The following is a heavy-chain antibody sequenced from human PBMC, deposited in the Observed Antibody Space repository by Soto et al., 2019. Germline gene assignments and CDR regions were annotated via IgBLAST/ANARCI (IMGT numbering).Heavy chain of an antibody. V-gene: IGHV4-31*03. Sequence: PSETLSLTCTVPGGSISSGGYYWSWIRQHPGKGLEWIGYIYYSGSTYYNPSLKSRVTISVDTSKNQFSLKLSSVTAADTAVYYCARRQGYDNYGMDVWGQGTTVTVSS. CDR1: GGSISSGGYY. D-gene: IGHD5-12*01. J-gene: IGHJ6*02. CDR3: ARRQGYDNYGMDV. CDR2: IYYSGST.